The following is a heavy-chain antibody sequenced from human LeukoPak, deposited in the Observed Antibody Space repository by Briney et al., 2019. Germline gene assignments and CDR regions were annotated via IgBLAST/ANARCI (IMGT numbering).Heavy chain of an antibody. CDR2: IRYDGSNK. CDR1: GFTFSSYG. CDR3: ARGGVDTAMDFGY. J-gene: IGHJ4*02. V-gene: IGHV3-30*02. D-gene: IGHD5-18*01. Sequence: PGGSLRLSCAASGFTFSSYGMHWVRQAPGKGLEWVAFIRYDGSNKYYADSVKGRFTISRDNAKNSLFLQMSSLRAEDTAVYYCARGGVDTAMDFGYWGQGTLVTVSS.